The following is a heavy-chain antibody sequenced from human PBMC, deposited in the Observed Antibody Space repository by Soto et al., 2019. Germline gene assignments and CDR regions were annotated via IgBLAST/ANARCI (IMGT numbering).Heavy chain of an antibody. Sequence: QVHLVQSGAEVKKPGASVKVSCKASGYTFTAYYLHWFRQAPGQGPEWMGSINPYVGDTKYSQKYEGRVTMTKDTSIDTAYMELSRLKSDDTAVYYCSRGPSHGAFDCWGQGTSVTVSS. D-gene: IGHD5-18*01. CDR2: INPYVGDT. J-gene: IGHJ4*02. CDR1: GYTFTAYY. V-gene: IGHV1-2*02. CDR3: SRGPSHGAFDC.